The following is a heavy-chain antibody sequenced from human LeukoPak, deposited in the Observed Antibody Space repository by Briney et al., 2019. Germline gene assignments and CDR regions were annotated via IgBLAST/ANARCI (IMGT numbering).Heavy chain of an antibody. Sequence: GGSLRLSCEASGFTFSAYAMTWVRQAPGQGLEWVSSIGSDNKPHYSESVKGRFAISRDNSKSMLFLQLNSLRAEDTAVYYCTTKRGYSYGYADWGQGTLVTVSS. CDR2: IGSDNKP. CDR1: GFTFSAYA. CDR3: TTKRGYSYGYAD. D-gene: IGHD5-18*01. V-gene: IGHV3-23*05. J-gene: IGHJ4*02.